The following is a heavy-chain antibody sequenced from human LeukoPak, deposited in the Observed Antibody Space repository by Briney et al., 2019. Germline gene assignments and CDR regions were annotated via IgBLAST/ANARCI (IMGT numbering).Heavy chain of an antibody. CDR2: IYYSGST. J-gene: IGHJ4*02. D-gene: IGHD1-26*01. V-gene: IGHV4-39*01. CDR3: ARRWVVGATTDY. Sequence: SETPSLTCTVSGGSISSSSYYWGWIRQPPGTGLEWIGSIYYSGSTYYNPSLKSRVTISVDTSKNQFSLKLSSVTAADTAAYYCARRWVVGATTDYWGQGTLVTVSS. CDR1: GGSISSSSYY.